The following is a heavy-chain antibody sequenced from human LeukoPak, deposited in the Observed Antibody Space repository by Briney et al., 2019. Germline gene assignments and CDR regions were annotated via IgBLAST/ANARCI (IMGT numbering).Heavy chain of an antibody. CDR3: ARDHAVAGPDY. CDR1: GYAFTGYY. J-gene: IGHJ4*02. Sequence: ASVKVSCKASGYAFTGYYIHWVRQAPGQGLEWMGWISAYNGNTNYAQKLQGRVTMTTDTSTSTAYMELRSLRSDDTAVYYCARDHAVAGPDYWGQGTLVTVSS. D-gene: IGHD6-19*01. V-gene: IGHV1-18*04. CDR2: ISAYNGNT.